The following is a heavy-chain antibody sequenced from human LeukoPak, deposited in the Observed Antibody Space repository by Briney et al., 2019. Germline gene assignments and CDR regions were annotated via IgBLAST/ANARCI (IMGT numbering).Heavy chain of an antibody. D-gene: IGHD3-3*01. CDR2: ISYDGSNK. CDR1: GFTFSSYA. CDR3: ARDGDPYYDFWSGYYTTEGRRFDP. Sequence: GRSLRLSCAASGFTFSSYAMHWVRQAPGKGLEWVAVISYDGSNKYYADSVKGRFTISRDNAKNSLYLQMNSLRAEDTAVYYCARDGDPYYDFWSGYYTTEGRRFDPWGQGTPVAVSS. J-gene: IGHJ5*02. V-gene: IGHV3-30-3*01.